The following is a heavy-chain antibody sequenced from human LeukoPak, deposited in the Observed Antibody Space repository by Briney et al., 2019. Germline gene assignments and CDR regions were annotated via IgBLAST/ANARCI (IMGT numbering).Heavy chain of an antibody. J-gene: IGHJ4*02. CDR1: GFTFNNYA. D-gene: IGHD4-23*01. CDR2: ISGSGGST. V-gene: IGHV3-23*01. CDR3: ASLDSVVRDY. Sequence: GGSLRLSCAASGFTFNNYAMNWVRQAPGKGLEWVSGISGSGGSTNYADSVKGRFTISRDNAKNTLYLQMNSLRAEDTAVYYCASLDSVVRDYWGQGTLVTVSS.